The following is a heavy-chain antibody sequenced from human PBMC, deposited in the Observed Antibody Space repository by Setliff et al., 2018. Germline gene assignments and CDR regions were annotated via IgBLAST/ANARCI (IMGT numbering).Heavy chain of an antibody. V-gene: IGHV3-21*01. CDR3: ARDPLNYGDDWYFDL. CDR1: GFTFSSYS. CDR2: ISSSSSYI. J-gene: IGHJ2*01. D-gene: IGHD4-17*01. Sequence: SLRLSCAASGFTFSSYSMNWVRQAPGKGLEWVSSISSSSSYIYYADSVKGRSTISRDNAKNSLYLQMNSLRAEDTAVYYCARDPLNYGDDWYFDLWGRGTLVTVSS.